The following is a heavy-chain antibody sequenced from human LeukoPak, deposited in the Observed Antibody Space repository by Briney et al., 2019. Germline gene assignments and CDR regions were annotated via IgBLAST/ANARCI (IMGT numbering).Heavy chain of an antibody. J-gene: IGHJ4*02. CDR3: AKDFGDGYSF. D-gene: IGHD5-24*01. V-gene: IGHV3-23*01. Sequence: PGESLRLSCAASGFTFTNYAMSWVRQAPGKGLEWVSGISGSGDRTYYADSVKGRFTTSRDDSTNSVYLQMNSLRAEDTAVYYCAKDFGDGYSFWGQGTLVTVSS. CDR2: ISGSGDRT. CDR1: GFTFTNYA.